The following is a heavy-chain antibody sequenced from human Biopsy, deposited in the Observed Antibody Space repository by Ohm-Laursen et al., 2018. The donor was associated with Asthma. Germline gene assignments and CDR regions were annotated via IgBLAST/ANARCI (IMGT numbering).Heavy chain of an antibody. CDR3: AREPIKATYFYGMDV. D-gene: IGHD3-9*01. V-gene: IGHV3-53*01. CDR1: GFTVGSNG. J-gene: IGHJ6*02. CDR2: IYSGGGT. Sequence: GSLRLSCAASGFTVGSNGMSWVRQPPGKGLEWVSVIYSGGGTFYADSVKGRFTISRDKSKSTLYLQLSSLRAEDTAVYFCAREPIKATYFYGMDVWGQGTTVTVSS.